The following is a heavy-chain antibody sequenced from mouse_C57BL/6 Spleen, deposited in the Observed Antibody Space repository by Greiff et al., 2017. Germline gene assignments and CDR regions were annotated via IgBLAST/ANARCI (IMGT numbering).Heavy chain of an antibody. Sequence: EVQVVESGPELVKPGASVKIPCKASGYTFTDYNMDWVKQSHGKSLEWIGDINPNNGGTIYNQKFNGKATLTLDKSSNTAYMELRSLRSEDTEVYDSGRWDSSILFDYWGQGTTVTVSA. D-gene: IGHD1-1*01. J-gene: IGHJ2*01. CDR3: GRWDSSILFDY. CDR2: INPNNGGT. V-gene: IGHV1-18*01. CDR1: GYTFTDYN.